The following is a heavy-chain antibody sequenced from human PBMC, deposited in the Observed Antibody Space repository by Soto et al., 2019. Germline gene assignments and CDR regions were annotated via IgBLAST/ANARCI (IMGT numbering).Heavy chain of an antibody. J-gene: IGHJ4*02. CDR3: ARKLGYCTGGICYCDY. CDR1: GFTFSSYS. Sequence: GGSLRLSCAASGFTFSSYSMNWVRQAPGKGLEWLSSISISSSYIYYADSVKGRFTISRDNAKNSLFLEMNSLRAEDTAMYYCARKLGYCTGGICYCDYWGQGTLVTVSS. V-gene: IGHV3-21*06. D-gene: IGHD2-8*02. CDR2: ISISSSYI.